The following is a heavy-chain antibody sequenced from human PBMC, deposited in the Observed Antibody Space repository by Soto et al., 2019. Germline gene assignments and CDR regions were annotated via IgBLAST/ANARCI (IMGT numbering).Heavy chain of an antibody. CDR3: ASDAVTATFDS. CDR1: GFTFSDYS. Sequence: QVQLVESGGGLVKPGGSLKLTCTASGFTFSDYSLSWIRQAPGKGLEWISYITNTNKYPGHAGAVEGRFHISRDNAKNSVFLQMNSLSVNATANYYCASDAVTATFDSGGQGTLVTVSS. CDR2: ITNTNKYP. V-gene: IGHV3-11*05. D-gene: IGHD4-4*01. J-gene: IGHJ4*01.